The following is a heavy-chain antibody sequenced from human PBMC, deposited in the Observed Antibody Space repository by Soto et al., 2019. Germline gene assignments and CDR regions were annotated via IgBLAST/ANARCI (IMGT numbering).Heavy chain of an antibody. V-gene: IGHV3-9*01. CDR3: ARSPYSSSFYFDY. CDR1: GFTFDDYA. J-gene: IGHJ4*02. D-gene: IGHD6-6*01. CDR2: ISWNSGSI. Sequence: GGSLRLSCAASGFTFDDYAMHWVRQAPGKGLEWVSGISWNSGSIGYADSVKGRFTISRDNAKNSLYLQMNSLRAEDTALYYCARSPYSSSFYFDYWGQGTLVTVSS.